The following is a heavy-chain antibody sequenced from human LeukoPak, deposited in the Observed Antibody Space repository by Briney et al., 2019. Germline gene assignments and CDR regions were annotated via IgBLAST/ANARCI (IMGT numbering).Heavy chain of an antibody. CDR3: ARDNYAGANWFDP. J-gene: IGHJ5*02. V-gene: IGHV1-69*05. Sequence: SVKVSCKASGGTFSSYAISWVRQAPGQGLEWTGGIIPIFGTANYAQKFQGRVAITTDESTSTAYMELSSLRSEDTAVYYCARDNYAGANWFDPWGQGTLVTVSS. CDR1: GGTFSSYA. CDR2: IIPIFGTA. D-gene: IGHD1-7*01.